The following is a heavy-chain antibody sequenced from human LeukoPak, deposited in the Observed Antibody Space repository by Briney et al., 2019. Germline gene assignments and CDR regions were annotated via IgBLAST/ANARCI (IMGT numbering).Heavy chain of an antibody. V-gene: IGHV3-74*01. CDR1: GFTISGFW. Sequence: GGSLRLSCAASGFTISGFWMHSVRQVPGEGLVWVARMNSAGTTINYADSVKGRFTISRDNVRNTLHLQLNNPSLEDTAVYFCIREVQVRASASLGLWGRGTLVTVS. CDR3: IREVQVRASASLGL. J-gene: IGHJ4*01. CDR2: MNSAGTTI. D-gene: IGHD3-16*01.